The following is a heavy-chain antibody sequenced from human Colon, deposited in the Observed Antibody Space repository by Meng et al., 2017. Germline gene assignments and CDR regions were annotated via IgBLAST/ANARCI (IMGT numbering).Heavy chain of an antibody. Sequence: GESLKISCAAPGFTFSSYRMNWVRQAPGKGLEWVSSFSSNSSRVFYADSVKGRFTISRDNARNLLYLKMDSLRAEDTAVYYCARMSSGSYYEYYVYWGHGTLVTVSS. CDR3: ARMSSGSYYEYYVY. CDR2: FSSNSSRV. V-gene: IGHV3-21*01. D-gene: IGHD3-22*01. J-gene: IGHJ4*01. CDR1: GFTFSSYR.